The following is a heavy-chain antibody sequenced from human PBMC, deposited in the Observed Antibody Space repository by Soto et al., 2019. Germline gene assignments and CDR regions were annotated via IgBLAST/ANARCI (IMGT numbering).Heavy chain of an antibody. CDR2: INHSGST. Sequence: SETLSLTCAVYGGSFSGYYWTWIRQPPGTGLEWIGEINHSGSTNYNPSLKSRVTISVDTSKNQFSLKLTSVTAAYTAVYYCARDPASWGQGTLVTVSS. J-gene: IGHJ4*02. CDR3: ARDPAS. V-gene: IGHV4-34*01. CDR1: GGSFSGYY.